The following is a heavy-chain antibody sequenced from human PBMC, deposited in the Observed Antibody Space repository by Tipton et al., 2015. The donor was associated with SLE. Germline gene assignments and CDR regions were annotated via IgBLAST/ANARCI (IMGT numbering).Heavy chain of an antibody. CDR1: GGSISSSSYY. V-gene: IGHV4-39*07. Sequence: TLSLTCTVSGGSISSSSYYWGWIRQPPGKGLEWIGSIYYSGRTYYNPSLKSRVTISVDTSKNQFSLKLSSVTAADTAVYYCARDGGYYDSSGYFDYWGQGTLVTVSS. CDR3: ARDGGYYDSSGYFDY. CDR2: IYYSGRT. D-gene: IGHD3-22*01. J-gene: IGHJ4*02.